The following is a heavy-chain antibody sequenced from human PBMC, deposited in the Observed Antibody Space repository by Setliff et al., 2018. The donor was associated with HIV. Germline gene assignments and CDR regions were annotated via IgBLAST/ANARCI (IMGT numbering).Heavy chain of an antibody. Sequence: SETLSLTCGVSGGSMSGYYWTWIRQPAGKGLEWIGHIHYGWGTYYNPSLESRFTMSLDTPRNKFSMRLSPVTAADTAVYYCARGSYDIVGDTRSPDYNYFGMDVWGQGTTVTVSS. CDR2: IHYGWGT. CDR3: ARGSYDIVGDTRSPDYNYFGMDV. CDR1: GGSMSGYY. D-gene: IGHD1-26*01. J-gene: IGHJ6*02. V-gene: IGHV4-4*07.